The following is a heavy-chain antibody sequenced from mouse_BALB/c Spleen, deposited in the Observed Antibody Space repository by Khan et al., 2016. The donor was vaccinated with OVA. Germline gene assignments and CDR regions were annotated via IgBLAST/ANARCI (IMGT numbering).Heavy chain of an antibody. Sequence: QVQLKQSGAELARPGASVKLSCKASGYTFTDYYINWVKQRTGQGLEWIGEISPGSGDTYYNEKFKGKATLTADKSSTTAYMQLSSLTSEASAVYFCARRNYFGYTFAYWGQGTLVIVSA. J-gene: IGHJ3*01. CDR1: GYTFTDYY. V-gene: IGHV1-77*01. CDR2: ISPGSGDT. D-gene: IGHD1-2*01. CDR3: ARRNYFGYTFAY.